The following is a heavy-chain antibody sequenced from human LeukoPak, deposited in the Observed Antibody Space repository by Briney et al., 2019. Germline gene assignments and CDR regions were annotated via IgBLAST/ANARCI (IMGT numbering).Heavy chain of an antibody. CDR3: ARSRLYRNSFCFDY. V-gene: IGHV3-64*01. Sequence: GGSLRLSCAASGFTFSSYAMHWVRQAPGKGLEYVSAINNNGGSTYYANSVRGRFTISRDNSKNTLYLQVGSLRADDMAVYYCARSRLYRNSFCFDYWGQGTLVTVSS. J-gene: IGHJ4*02. CDR2: INNNGGST. CDR1: GFTFSSYA. D-gene: IGHD6-6*01.